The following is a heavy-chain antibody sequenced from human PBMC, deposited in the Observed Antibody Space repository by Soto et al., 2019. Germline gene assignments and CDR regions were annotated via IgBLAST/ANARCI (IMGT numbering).Heavy chain of an antibody. J-gene: IGHJ6*02. V-gene: IGHV3-23*01. CDR3: AIRRNYYDYYGGDV. CDR2: IIDSGGST. Sequence: EVQLLESGGGLVQPGGSLRLSCAASGFTFSSCAMGWVRQAPGKGLVWVADIIDSGGSTYYADSVKGQFTSSRDNSKSTLYRQMSSLRAEDTAVYYCAIRRNYYDYYGGDVWGQGTTVTVSS. D-gene: IGHD4-17*01. CDR1: GFTFSSCA.